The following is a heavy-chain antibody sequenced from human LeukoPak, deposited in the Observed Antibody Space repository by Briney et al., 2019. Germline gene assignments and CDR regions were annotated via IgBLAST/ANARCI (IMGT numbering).Heavy chain of an antibody. CDR2: IYNGVNT. V-gene: IGHV4-61*01. Sequence: SETLSLTCTVSGASVSSASYWTWIRQPPGKGVEWIAHIYNGVNTNYNPSLKSRVTISVDRSKNQFSLKLSSVTAADTAVYYCAREVEQLGWFDPWGQGTLVTVSS. D-gene: IGHD6-6*01. CDR3: AREVEQLGWFDP. CDR1: GASVSSASY. J-gene: IGHJ5*02.